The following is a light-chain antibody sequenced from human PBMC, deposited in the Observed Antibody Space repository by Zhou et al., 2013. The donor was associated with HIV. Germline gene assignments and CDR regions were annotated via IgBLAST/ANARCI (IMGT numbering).Light chain of an antibody. Sequence: DMEMTQSPSSVSASVGDRVTITCRASQGISSYLAWYQQKPGRAPKLLIYAASSLESGVPSRFSGSGSGTDFTLTISSLQPEDSATYYCQQGDSFPLTFGGGTKVEIK. CDR3: QQGDSFPLT. J-gene: IGKJ4*01. CDR2: AAS. CDR1: QGISSY. V-gene: IGKV1-12*01.